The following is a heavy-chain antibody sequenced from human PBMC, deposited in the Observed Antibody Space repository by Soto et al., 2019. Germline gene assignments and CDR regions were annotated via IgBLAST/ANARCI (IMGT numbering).Heavy chain of an antibody. CDR2: IYYSGST. D-gene: IGHD3-16*01. J-gene: IGHJ6*03. CDR3: ARLWGQLYYYYYMDV. CDR1: GGSISSSSYY. Sequence: SETLSLTCTVSGGSISSSSYYWGWIRQPPGKGLEWIGSIYYSGSTYYNPSLKIRVTISVDTAKNQFSLKLSSVTAADTAVYYCARLWGQLYYYYYMDVWGKGTTVTVSS. V-gene: IGHV4-39*01.